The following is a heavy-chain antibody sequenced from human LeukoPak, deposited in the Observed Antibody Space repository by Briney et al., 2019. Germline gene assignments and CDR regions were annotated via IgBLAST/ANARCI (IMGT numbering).Heavy chain of an antibody. CDR1: GFTFSSYW. CDR2: IREDGTIT. CDR3: ARNFVGTSTSDFDS. Sequence: GGSLRLSCADSGFTFSSYWMHWVRQVPGKGLVWVSRIREDGTITNYENSAHDRFTIFRDNARNTLYLQMHSLRAEDTAIYYCARNFVGTSTSDFDSWGQGTQVTVSS. V-gene: IGHV3-74*01. J-gene: IGHJ4*02. D-gene: IGHD1-26*01.